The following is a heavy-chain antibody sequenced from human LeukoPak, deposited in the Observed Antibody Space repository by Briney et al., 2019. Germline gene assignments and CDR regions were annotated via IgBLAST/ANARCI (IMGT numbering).Heavy chain of an antibody. CDR2: FHTSGST. CDR1: GGSISSYY. V-gene: IGHV4-4*07. D-gene: IGHD3-22*01. CDR3: ARDVYYYDSSHSRAFDI. J-gene: IGHJ3*02. Sequence: SETLSLTCTVSGGSISSYYWSWIRQPAGKGLEWIGRFHTSGSTNYNPSLKSRVTMSVDTSKNHFSLKLSSVTAADTAVYYCARDVYYYDSSHSRAFDIWGQGTMVTVTS.